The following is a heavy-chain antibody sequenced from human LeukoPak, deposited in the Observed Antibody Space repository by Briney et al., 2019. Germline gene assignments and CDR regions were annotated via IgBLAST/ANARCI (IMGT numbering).Heavy chain of an antibody. CDR3: AKDWARSGWNY. Sequence: PGRSLRLSCAASGFTFDDYAMHWIRQAPGKGLEWVAVISYDGSNKYYADSVKGRFTISRDNSKNTLYLQMNSLRAEDTAVYYCAKDWARSGWNYWGQGTLVTVSS. CDR1: GFTFDDYA. CDR2: ISYDGSNK. V-gene: IGHV3-30*18. D-gene: IGHD6-19*01. J-gene: IGHJ4*02.